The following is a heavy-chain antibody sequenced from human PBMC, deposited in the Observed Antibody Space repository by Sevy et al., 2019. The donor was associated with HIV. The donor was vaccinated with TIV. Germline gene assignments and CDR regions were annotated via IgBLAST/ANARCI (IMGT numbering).Heavy chain of an antibody. D-gene: IGHD2-2*01. J-gene: IGHJ4*02. V-gene: IGHV1-18*01. CDR1: GYTFRSYG. CDR2: ISPYTGDT. Sequence: ASVKVSCRASGYTFRSYGISWVRQAPGQGLEWMGWISPYTGDTDFAQKVQGGISMTSDTSTSTAYMELRSLGADDTAVYYCSRGKPQGVVVLPGAMWGGVDYWGQGTLVTVSS. CDR3: SRGKPQGVVVLPGAMWGGVDY.